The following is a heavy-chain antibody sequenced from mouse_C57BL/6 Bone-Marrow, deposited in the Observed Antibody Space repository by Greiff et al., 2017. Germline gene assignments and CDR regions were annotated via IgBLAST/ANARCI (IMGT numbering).Heavy chain of an antibody. J-gene: IGHJ3*01. Sequence: VQLQQPGAELVRPGSSVKLSCKASGYTFTSYWMDWVKQRPGQGLEWIGNIYPSASETHYNQKFKDKATLTVDKSSSTAYMQLSSLPSEDSAVYYCARGGSSTWFAYWGKGTLVTVSA. CDR3: ARGGSSTWFAY. V-gene: IGHV1-61*01. CDR2: IYPSASET. CDR1: GYTFTSYW.